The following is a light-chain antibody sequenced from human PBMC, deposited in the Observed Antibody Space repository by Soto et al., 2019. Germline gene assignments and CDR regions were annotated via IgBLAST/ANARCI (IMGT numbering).Light chain of an antibody. CDR1: NIGSKS. V-gene: IGLV3-21*02. CDR3: QVWESSGDQVV. J-gene: IGLJ2*01. CDR2: DDS. Sequence: SYELTQTSSVSVAPGQTAKITCGGNNIGSKSGHWYQQKSGQAPVLVVHDDSDRPSGIPERFSGSNSANTATLTISRVEAGDEADYYCQVWESSGDQVVFAGGTKLTVL.